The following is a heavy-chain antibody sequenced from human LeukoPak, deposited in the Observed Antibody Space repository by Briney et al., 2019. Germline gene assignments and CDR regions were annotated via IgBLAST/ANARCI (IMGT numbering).Heavy chain of an antibody. D-gene: IGHD4-17*01. CDR2: IYPGDSDT. V-gene: IGHV5-51*01. J-gene: IGHJ4*02. CDR3: ATTVTTHFDY. CDR1: GYSFTNYW. Sequence: GASLKISCKGSGYSFTNYWIGWVRQLPGKGLEWMGIIYPGDSDTRYSPSFQGQVTISADKSISTAYLQWDSLKASDTAMYYCATTVTTHFDYWGQGTLVTVSS.